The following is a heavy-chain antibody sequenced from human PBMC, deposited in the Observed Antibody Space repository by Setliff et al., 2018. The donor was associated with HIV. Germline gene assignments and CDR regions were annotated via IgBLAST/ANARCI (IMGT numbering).Heavy chain of an antibody. D-gene: IGHD5-12*01. Sequence: LRLSCAASGFTFSDYVMYWVRQAPGKGLEWVTVISYDGSNESYADSVKGRFTISRDNAKNSLFLQMNSLRAEDTAVYYCARDRGYDLDYFDYWGQGTLVT. CDR2: ISYDGSNE. V-gene: IGHV3-30*04. CDR3: ARDRGYDLDYFDY. CDR1: GFTFSDYV. J-gene: IGHJ4*02.